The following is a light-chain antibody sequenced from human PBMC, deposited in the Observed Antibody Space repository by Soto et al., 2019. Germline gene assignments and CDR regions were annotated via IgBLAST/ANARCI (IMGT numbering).Light chain of an antibody. Sequence: EIVLTQSPGTLSFSPGERATLSCRASQSVSSDFLAWYQQKPGQAPRLLIYGASSRATGIPDRFSGSGSGADFTLTVSRLESEDFAVFYCQQYGTSPPTFGQGTKVDIK. CDR2: GAS. V-gene: IGKV3-20*01. CDR3: QQYGTSPPT. J-gene: IGKJ2*01. CDR1: QSVSSDF.